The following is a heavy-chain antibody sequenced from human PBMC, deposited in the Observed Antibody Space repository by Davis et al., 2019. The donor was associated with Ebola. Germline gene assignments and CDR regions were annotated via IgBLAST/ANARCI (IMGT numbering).Heavy chain of an antibody. CDR3: AKDLAWFGELLYYYYYGMDV. V-gene: IGHV3-30*18. CDR2: ISYDGSNN. CDR1: GFTFSSYA. Sequence: GGSLRLSCEASGFTFSSYAMSWARQAPGKGLEWVAVISYDGSNNYYADSVQGRFTISRDNSKNTLYLQMNSLRAEDTAVYYCAKDLAWFGELLYYYYYGMDVWGQGTTVTVSS. D-gene: IGHD3-10*01. J-gene: IGHJ6*02.